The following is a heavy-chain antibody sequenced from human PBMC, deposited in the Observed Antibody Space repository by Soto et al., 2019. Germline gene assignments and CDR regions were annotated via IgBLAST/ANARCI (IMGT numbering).Heavy chain of an antibody. CDR1: GGSFGSSA. J-gene: IGHJ3*01. V-gene: IGHV1-69*01. CDR3: ARLRRDWGDAFDL. CDR2: IIPVFDKA. Sequence: QVQLVQSGADVKKPGSSVKVSCKTPGGSFGSSAISWVRQAPAQGLEWMGEIIPVFDKANYAQNFQGRLTITADELTGTVFMELSSLRSDDTAVYFCARLRRDWGDAFDLWGLGTFVTVSS. D-gene: IGHD3-16*01.